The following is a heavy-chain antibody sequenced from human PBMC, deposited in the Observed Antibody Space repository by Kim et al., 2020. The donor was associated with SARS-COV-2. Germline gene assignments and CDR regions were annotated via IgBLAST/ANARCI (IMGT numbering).Heavy chain of an antibody. CDR3: AREVEGGSLAYFDY. D-gene: IGHD2-15*01. J-gene: IGHJ4*02. V-gene: IGHV4-59*01. Sequence: NPSLKSRVTISVDTSNNQFSLKLSSVTAADTAVYYCAREVEGGSLAYFDYWGQGTLVTVSS.